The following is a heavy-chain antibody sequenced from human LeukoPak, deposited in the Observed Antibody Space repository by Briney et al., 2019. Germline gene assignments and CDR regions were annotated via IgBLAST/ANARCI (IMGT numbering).Heavy chain of an antibody. V-gene: IGHV1-46*01. D-gene: IGHD3-3*01. CDR2: INPSGGIT. CDR3: ARGVTIFGVVGLNFDY. Sequence: GASVKVSCKASGYTFTSYYMHWVRQAPGQGLEWMAIINPSGGITRYAQKFQGRVTMTGDTSTSTAYMELRSLRSDDTAVYYCARGVTIFGVVGLNFDYWGQGTLVTVSS. CDR1: GYTFTSYY. J-gene: IGHJ4*02.